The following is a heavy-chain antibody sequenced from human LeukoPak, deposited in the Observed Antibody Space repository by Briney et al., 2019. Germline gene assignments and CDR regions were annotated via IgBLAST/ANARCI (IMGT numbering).Heavy chain of an antibody. J-gene: IGHJ5*02. CDR1: GFTFSSYA. V-gene: IGHV3-23*01. Sequence: PGGSLRLSCAASGFTFSSYALNWVRQAPGKGLEWVAAFNDSDDTTYYADSVKGRFAISRDNSKNTLYLQMSSLRADDTAVYYCAQDVGGGLLLDPWGQGTQVTVSS. CDR3: AQDVGGGLLLDP. D-gene: IGHD3-10*01. CDR2: FNDSDDTT.